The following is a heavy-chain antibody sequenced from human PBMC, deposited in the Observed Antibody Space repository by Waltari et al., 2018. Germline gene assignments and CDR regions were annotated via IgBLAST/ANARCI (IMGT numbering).Heavy chain of an antibody. CDR2: ISSSSSTI. CDR1: GFTFSSYS. D-gene: IGHD3-3*01. Sequence: EVQLVESGGGLVQPGGSLRLSCAASGFTFSSYSMNWVRQAPGKGLEWVSYISSSSSTIYYADSVKGRFTISRDNAKNSLYLQMNSLRAEDTAVYYCAREGGHYDFWSGYYFDYWGQGTLVTVSS. J-gene: IGHJ4*02. CDR3: AREGGHYDFWSGYYFDY. V-gene: IGHV3-48*04.